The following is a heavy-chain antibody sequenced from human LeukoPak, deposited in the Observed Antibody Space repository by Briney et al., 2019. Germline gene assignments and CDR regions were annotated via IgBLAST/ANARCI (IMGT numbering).Heavy chain of an antibody. CDR1: GYTFTGHY. CDR3: ARCSTPHWIFDAFDI. Sequence: GASVKVSCKASGYTFTGHYMHWVRQAPGQGPEWMGWINPNSGGTNYAQKFQGRVTMTRDTSISTAYMELSGLGSDDTAVYYCARCSTPHWIFDAFDIWGQGTMVTVSS. V-gene: IGHV1-2*02. CDR2: INPNSGGT. J-gene: IGHJ3*02. D-gene: IGHD1-1*01.